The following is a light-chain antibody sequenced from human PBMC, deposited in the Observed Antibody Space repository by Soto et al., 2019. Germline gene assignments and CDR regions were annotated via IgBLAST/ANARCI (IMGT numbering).Light chain of an antibody. Sequence: QSALTQPASVSGSPGQSITISCTGTSSDVGGYNYVSWYQQHPGKAPKLMIYDVSNRPSGVSNRFSGSKSGNTASLTISGLQAEDEADYYCSSYTSSSTRNVFGTGTKVPVL. CDR2: DVS. CDR3: SSYTSSSTRNV. J-gene: IGLJ1*01. V-gene: IGLV2-14*01. CDR1: SSDVGGYNY.